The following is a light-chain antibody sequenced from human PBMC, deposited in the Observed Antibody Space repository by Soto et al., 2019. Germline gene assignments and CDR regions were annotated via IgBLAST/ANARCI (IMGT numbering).Light chain of an antibody. Sequence: EIVLTQSPSSLSASPGERATLSCRASQGVSNYLAWYQQKPGQAPRLLLCEASSWPSGVPPRFSGSGAATDFPPIISSLEPEDFAVYCCQQCVNRRAFGGGTKVDIK. CDR1: QGVSNY. V-gene: IGKV3-11*01. CDR2: EAS. CDR3: QQCVNRRA. J-gene: IGKJ4*01.